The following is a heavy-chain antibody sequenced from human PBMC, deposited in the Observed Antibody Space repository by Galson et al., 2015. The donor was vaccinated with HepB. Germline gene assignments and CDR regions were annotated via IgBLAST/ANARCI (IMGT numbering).Heavy chain of an antibody. V-gene: IGHV3-30-3*01. CDR1: GFTFSSYA. J-gene: IGHJ4*02. Sequence: SLRLSCAASGFTFSSYAMHWVRQAPGKGLEWVAVISYDGSNKYYADSVKGRFTISRDNSKNTLYLQMSSLRAEDTAVYYCARCEWLVQGGFDYWGQGTLVTVSS. CDR3: ARCEWLVQGGFDY. CDR2: ISYDGSNK. D-gene: IGHD6-19*01.